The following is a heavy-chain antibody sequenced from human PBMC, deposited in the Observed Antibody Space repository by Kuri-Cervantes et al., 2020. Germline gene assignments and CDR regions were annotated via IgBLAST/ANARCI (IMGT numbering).Heavy chain of an antibody. V-gene: IGHV3-74*01. J-gene: IGHJ4*02. Sequence: GESLKISCAASGFTFSSYAMSWVRQAPGKGLVWVSRIKSDGSSTSYADSVKGRFTISRDNAKNTLYLQMNSLRVEDTAVYYCARTSDYWGQGTLVTVSS. CDR1: GFTFSSYA. CDR2: IKSDGSST. CDR3: ARTSDY.